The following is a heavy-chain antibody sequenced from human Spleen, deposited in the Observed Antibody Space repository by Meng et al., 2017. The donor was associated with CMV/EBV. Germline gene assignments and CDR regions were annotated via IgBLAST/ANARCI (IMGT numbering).Heavy chain of an antibody. Sequence: GGSLRLSCGTSGLTFSNYGMHWVRQAPGKGLEWVAFIRYDASNTYYADSVKGRFTISRDNAKNSLYLQMNGLRAEDTAVYYCSRTLRYPNALDIWGQGTKVTVSS. J-gene: IGHJ3*02. CDR1: GLTFSNYG. CDR2: IRYDASNT. V-gene: IGHV3-30*02. D-gene: IGHD1-1*01. CDR3: SRTLRYPNALDI.